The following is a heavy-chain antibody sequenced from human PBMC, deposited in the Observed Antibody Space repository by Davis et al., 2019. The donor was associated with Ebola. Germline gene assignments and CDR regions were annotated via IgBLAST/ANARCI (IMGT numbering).Heavy chain of an antibody. CDR3: ARTGYSSGSHPFFLDS. J-gene: IGHJ4*02. Sequence: MPSETLSLTCTVSGDSISSSVYYWTWIRQSPGKGLEWIGNINYRATTYYNPSLKSRVTISVDTSKNQFSLKLSSVTAADTAVYYCARTGYSSGSHPFFLDSWGQGTLVTVSS. D-gene: IGHD5-18*01. V-gene: IGHV4-30-4*01. CDR1: GDSISSSVYY. CDR2: INYRATT.